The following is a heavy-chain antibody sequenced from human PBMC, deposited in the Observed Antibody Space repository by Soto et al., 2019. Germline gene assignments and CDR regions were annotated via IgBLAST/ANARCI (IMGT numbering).Heavy chain of an antibody. J-gene: IGHJ4*02. Sequence: PSETLSLTYSVSGGSPSSFYWSWIRQPPGKGLEWIGYIYYSGSTDYSPSLKSRVTMSIDTSQNQVSLKLTSVTTADTAVYYCAASPLYWGQGTLVTVS. CDR3: AASPLY. V-gene: IGHV4-59*01. CDR2: IYYSGST. CDR1: GGSPSSFY.